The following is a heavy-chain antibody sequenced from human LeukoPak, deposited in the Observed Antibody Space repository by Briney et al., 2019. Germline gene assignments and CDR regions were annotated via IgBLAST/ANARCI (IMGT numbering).Heavy chain of an antibody. J-gene: IGHJ4*02. D-gene: IGHD3-22*01. CDR2: IKQDGSEK. V-gene: IGHV3-7*01. CDR1: GFTFSSYW. Sequence: PGGSLRLSCAASGFTFSSYWMSWVRQAPGKGLEWVANIKQDGSEKYYVDSVKGRFTISRDNYKNTLYLQMNRLRAEDTAVYYCAKDHTYDSSGYYIVDYWGQGTLVTVSS. CDR3: AKDHTYDSSGYYIVDY.